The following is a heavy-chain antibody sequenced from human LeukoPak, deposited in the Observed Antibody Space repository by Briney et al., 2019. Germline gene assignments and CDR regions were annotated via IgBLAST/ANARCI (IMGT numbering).Heavy chain of an antibody. CDR3: ARGVDIVVVPAAPHYNWFDP. CDR1: GGSFSGYY. J-gene: IGHJ5*02. D-gene: IGHD2-2*01. CDR2: INHSGST. Sequence: ASETLSLTCAVYGGSFSGYYWSWIRQPPGKGLEWIGEINHSGSTNYNPSLKSRVTISVDRSKNQFSLKLSSVTAADTAVYYCARGVDIVVVPAAPHYNWFDPWGQGTLVTVSS. V-gene: IGHV4-34*01.